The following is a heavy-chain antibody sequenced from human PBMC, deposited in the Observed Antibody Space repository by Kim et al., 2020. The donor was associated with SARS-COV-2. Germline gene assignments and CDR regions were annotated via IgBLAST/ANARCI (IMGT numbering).Heavy chain of an antibody. J-gene: IGHJ4*02. Sequence: GGSLRLSCAASGFSFSSYPMTWVRQAPGKGLEWVSYISGGSTTIYYADSVRGRFTISRDNAKNSLFLQMNSLREEDTAVYYCSREMGVTGADDSWGQGTLVTVSS. V-gene: IGHV3-48*02. CDR2: ISGGSTTI. CDR3: SREMGVTGADDS. CDR1: GFSFSSYP. D-gene: IGHD6-13*01.